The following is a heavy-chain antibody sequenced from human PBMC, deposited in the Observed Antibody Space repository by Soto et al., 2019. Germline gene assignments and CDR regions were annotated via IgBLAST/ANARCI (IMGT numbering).Heavy chain of an antibody. Sequence: QVQLVQSGAEVKKPGASVKVSCKASGYTFTSYGISWVRQAPGQGLEWMGWISAYNGKTKYADKVQGRVTITTHPSTSTAYMELRSLRSDATAVYYCARGGYSYAYFDYWGQGTLVTVSS. V-gene: IGHV1-18*01. CDR3: ARGGYSYAYFDY. CDR1: GYTFTSYG. D-gene: IGHD5-18*01. CDR2: ISAYNGKT. J-gene: IGHJ4*02.